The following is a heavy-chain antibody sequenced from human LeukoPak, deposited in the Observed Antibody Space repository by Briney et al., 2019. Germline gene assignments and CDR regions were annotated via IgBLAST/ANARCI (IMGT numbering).Heavy chain of an antibody. CDR2: IIPIFGTA. V-gene: IGHV1-69*13. D-gene: IGHD2-8*01. Sequence: ASVEVSCKASGGTFSSYAISWVRQAPGQGLEWMGGIIPIFGTANYAQKFQGRVTITADESTSTAYMELSSLRSEDTAVYYCAREACTNGVCYIDYWGQGTLVTVSS. CDR1: GGTFSSYA. J-gene: IGHJ4*02. CDR3: AREACTNGVCYIDY.